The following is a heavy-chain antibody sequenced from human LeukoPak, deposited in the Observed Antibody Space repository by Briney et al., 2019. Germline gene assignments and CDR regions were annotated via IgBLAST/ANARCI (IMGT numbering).Heavy chain of an antibody. J-gene: IGHJ4*02. CDR2: INPSGGST. Sequence: RASVKVSCTASGYTFASYYIHWVRQAPGQGLEWMGIINPSGGSTTYAQKLQGRVTMTEDTSTDTAYMELSSLRSEDTAVYYCVTIDLDSWGQGTLVTVSS. CDR1: GYTFASYY. CDR3: VTIDLDS. V-gene: IGHV1-46*04. D-gene: IGHD3-9*01.